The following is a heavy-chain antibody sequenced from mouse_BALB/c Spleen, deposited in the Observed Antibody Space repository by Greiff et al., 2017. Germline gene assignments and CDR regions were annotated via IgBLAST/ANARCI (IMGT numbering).Heavy chain of an antibody. CDR3: AKKKKYGTDYYCDY. CDR1: GYAFSSYW. Sequence: VQLQQSGAELVRPGSSVKISCKASGYAFSSYWMNWVKQRPGQGLEWIGQIYPGDGDTNYNGKFKGKATLTADKSSSTAYMQLSSLTSEDSAVYFCAKKKKYGTDYYCDYWGQGTTLTVSS. V-gene: IGHV1-80*01. D-gene: IGHD2-10*02. J-gene: IGHJ2*01. CDR2: IYPGDGDT.